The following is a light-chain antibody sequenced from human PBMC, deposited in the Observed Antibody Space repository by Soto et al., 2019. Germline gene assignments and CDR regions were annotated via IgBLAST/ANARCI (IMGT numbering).Light chain of an antibody. CDR2: GAS. J-gene: IGKJ4*01. CDR1: QSVGSK. Sequence: EVELTQSPVTLSVSPGDGATLSCRAGQSVGSKLAWYQQRPGQPPRLLIYGASTRATGVPARFSGSGSGTEFTLTISSLQSEDVAVYFCQEYDNWPPHTFGGGTKVDIK. V-gene: IGKV3-15*01. CDR3: QEYDNWPPHT.